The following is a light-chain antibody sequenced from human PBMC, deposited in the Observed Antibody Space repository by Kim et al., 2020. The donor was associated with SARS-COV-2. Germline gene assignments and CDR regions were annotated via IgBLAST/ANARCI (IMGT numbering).Light chain of an antibody. CDR2: EVS. CDR1: SSDVGHCKY. J-gene: IGLJ3*02. CDR3: TSCTTSNTWV. V-gene: IGLV2-14*01. Sequence: QSALTQPASVSGSPGQSITISCTGTSSDVGHCKYVSWYQQHPGKAPKLIICEVSERPSGVSNRFSGSESDNTASLTISGLQAEDEADYYCTSCTTSNTWVFGGGTKMTVL.